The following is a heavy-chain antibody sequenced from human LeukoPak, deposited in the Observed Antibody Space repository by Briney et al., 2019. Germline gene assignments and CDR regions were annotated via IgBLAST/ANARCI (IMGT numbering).Heavy chain of an antibody. CDR2: INQDGSEK. V-gene: IGHV3-7*05. CDR1: GFTFSTYW. J-gene: IGHJ4*02. CDR3: ARGPTGGFDY. Sequence: QAGGSLRLSCAASGFTFSTYWMSWVRQAPEKGLEWVANINQDGSEKYYVDSVKGRFTIFRDSAKKLVVLQMNSLRAEDTAVYYCARGPTGGFDYWGQGTLVTVSS.